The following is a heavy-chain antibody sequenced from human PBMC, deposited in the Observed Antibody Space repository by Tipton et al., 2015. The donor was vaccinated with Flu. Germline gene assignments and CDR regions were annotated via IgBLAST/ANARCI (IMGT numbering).Heavy chain of an antibody. J-gene: IGHJ5*02. CDR3: SISLNS. V-gene: IGHV3-7*01. CDR2: INQGGSQR. CDR1: SFTFSDNW. Sequence: SLRLSCTVSSFTFSDNWMDWVRQAPGKGLEWVANINQGGSQRYYVDSVKGRFTISRDNAKRSLCLQLDSLRAEDTGVYYCSISLNSWGQGTLVTVSS.